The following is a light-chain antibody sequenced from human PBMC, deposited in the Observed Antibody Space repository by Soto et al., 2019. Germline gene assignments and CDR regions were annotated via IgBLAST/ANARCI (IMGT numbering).Light chain of an antibody. CDR2: DND. J-gene: IGLJ2*01. CDR1: SSNIGNNY. Sequence: QSVLTQPPSVAAAPGQKVTISCSGSSSNIGNNYVSWYQQLPGAAPKLLMDDNDKRPSGIPDRFSGSKSGTSATMGTTGLQTGDEADYFCGPLDSRRSVVVVGGGTKVTVL. CDR3: GPLDSRRSVVV. V-gene: IGLV1-51*01.